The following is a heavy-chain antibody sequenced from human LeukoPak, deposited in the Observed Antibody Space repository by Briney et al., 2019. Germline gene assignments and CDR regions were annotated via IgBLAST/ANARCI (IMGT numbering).Heavy chain of an antibody. Sequence: GESLRLSCAASGFTFSSYAMSWVRQAPGKGLEGVSGISTSGGSTSYADSVEGRFTISRDNPRNTLYMQMNSLRAEDTALYYCAIMHPYYDGSGYWVQWGQGTLVTVSS. D-gene: IGHD3-22*01. CDR1: GFTFSSYA. V-gene: IGHV3-23*01. CDR3: AIMHPYYDGSGYWVQ. J-gene: IGHJ4*02. CDR2: ISTSGGST.